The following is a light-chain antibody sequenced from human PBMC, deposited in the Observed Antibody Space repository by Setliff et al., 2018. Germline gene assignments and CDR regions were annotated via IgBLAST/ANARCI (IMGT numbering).Light chain of an antibody. CDR2: DVT. CDR3: SSYTARSAV. CDR1: SSDIHGFSY. J-gene: IGLJ1*01. Sequence: ALTQPASVSGSPRQSITISCTGISSDIHGFSYVSWYQQHPDKAPKLLIYDVTYRPSGVSDRFSASMSGNTASLTISGLQAEDEGDYYCSSYTARSAVFGPGTKVTVL. V-gene: IGLV2-14*03.